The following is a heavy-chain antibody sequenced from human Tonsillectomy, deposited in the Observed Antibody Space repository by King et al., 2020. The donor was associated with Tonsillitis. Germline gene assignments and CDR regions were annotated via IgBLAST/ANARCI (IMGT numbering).Heavy chain of an antibody. J-gene: IGHJ4*02. V-gene: IGHV1-18*01. D-gene: IGHD2-2*01. Sequence: QLVQSGAEVKRPGASVKVSCKASGYTFTNYGIGWVRQAPGQGLEWMGWISAYNGNTDYTQRLHGRFTMTTDKSTRTAYMELRSLRSDDTAVYFCARAQVHCTTTRCYAYYFEYWGQGTLVTVSS. CDR1: GYTFTNYG. CDR2: ISAYNGNT. CDR3: ARAQVHCTTTRCYAYYFEY.